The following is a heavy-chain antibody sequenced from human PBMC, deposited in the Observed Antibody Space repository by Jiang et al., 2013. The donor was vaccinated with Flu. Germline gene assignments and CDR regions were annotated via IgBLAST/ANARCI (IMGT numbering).Heavy chain of an antibody. CDR3: ASSGNYHYGLDV. Sequence: GAEVKKPGESLKISCKISGYRIASYSIAWVRQMPGKGLEWMGIIYPFDSDTTYSPSFQGQVSISADKSISTAYLQWNSLEASDTAMYYCASSGNYHYGLDVWGQGTTVSVSS. CDR1: GYRIASYS. D-gene: IGHD3-16*02. V-gene: IGHV5-51*03. J-gene: IGHJ6*02. CDR2: IYPFDSDT.